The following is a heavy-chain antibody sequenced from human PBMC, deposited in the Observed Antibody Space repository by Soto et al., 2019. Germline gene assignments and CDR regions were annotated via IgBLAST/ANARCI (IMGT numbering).Heavy chain of an antibody. V-gene: IGHV1-8*01. CDR3: VRYQIGEGFTA. Sequence: QVQLVQSGAEVKRPGASVKVSCKASGYTYTNLDINWVRQASGQGLEWMGWMNPHSDTGFAQKFQGRVTLTRDTPTSTVYMELTSLRFDDTAVYYCVRYQIGEGFTAWGQGTPVTVSS. J-gene: IGHJ5*02. CDR1: GYTYTNLD. CDR2: MNPHSDT.